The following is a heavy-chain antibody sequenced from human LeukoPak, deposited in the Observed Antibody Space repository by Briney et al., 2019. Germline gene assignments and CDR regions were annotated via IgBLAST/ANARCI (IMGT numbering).Heavy chain of an antibody. CDR1: GFTFSAHS. Sequence: GGSLRLSCAASGFTFSAHSMTWVRQAPGKGREWVSGISASGDATFYADSVKGRSTIPRDNSKNTVDLQMNSLRAEDTAVYYCTKWSGCGDSWGQGTLVTVSS. J-gene: IGHJ4*02. V-gene: IGHV3-23*01. CDR2: ISASGDAT. D-gene: IGHD2-15*01. CDR3: TKWSGCGDS.